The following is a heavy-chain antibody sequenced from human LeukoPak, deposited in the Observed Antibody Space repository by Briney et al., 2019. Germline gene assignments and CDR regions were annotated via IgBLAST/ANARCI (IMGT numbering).Heavy chain of an antibody. CDR2: INHSGST. D-gene: IGHD3-10*01. Sequence: SETLSLTCAVYGGSFSGYYWSWIRQPPGKGLEWIGEINHSGSTNYNPSLKSRVIMSVDMSTRQISLKLSSVTAADTAVYYCARAVGGDGSGSLWGPGTLVTVSS. CDR1: GGSFSGYY. CDR3: ARAVGGDGSGSL. J-gene: IGHJ4*02. V-gene: IGHV4-34*01.